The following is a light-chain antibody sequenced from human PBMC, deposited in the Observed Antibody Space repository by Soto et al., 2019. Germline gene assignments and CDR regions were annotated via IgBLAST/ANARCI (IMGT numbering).Light chain of an antibody. V-gene: IGLV1-40*01. CDR2: GST. CDR3: QSYDNSLSAYV. J-gene: IGLJ1*01. Sequence: QSVLTQPPSLSGAPGQRVTISCTGSSSDIGAGSEVHWYQQLPGTAPKLLIFGSTHRPSGVPDRFSGSKSATSASLAITGLQAEDEADYYCQSYDNSLSAYVFGTGTKLTVL. CDR1: SSDIGAGSE.